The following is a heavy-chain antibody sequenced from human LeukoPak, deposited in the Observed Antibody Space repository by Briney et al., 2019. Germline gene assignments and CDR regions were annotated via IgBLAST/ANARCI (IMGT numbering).Heavy chain of an antibody. J-gene: IGHJ6*02. CDR1: GFTVSSNY. Sequence: GGSLRLPCAASGFTVSSNYMSWVRQAPGKGLEWVSVIYSGGSTYYADSVKGRFTISRHNSKNTLYLQMNSLRAEDTAVYYCAKGRLDYYYYGMDVWGQGTTVTVSS. CDR2: IYSGGST. V-gene: IGHV3-53*04. CDR3: AKGRLDYYYYGMDV.